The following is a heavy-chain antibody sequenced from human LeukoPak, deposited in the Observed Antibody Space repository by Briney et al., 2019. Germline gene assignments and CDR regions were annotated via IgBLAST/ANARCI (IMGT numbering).Heavy chain of an antibody. CDR1: GYTFTGYY. J-gene: IGHJ3*02. Sequence: GASVKVTCKASGYTFTGYYIHWVRQAPGQGLEWMGWINAGNGNTKYSQEFQGRVTITRDTSASTAYMELGSLRSEDMAVYYCARSLAYCGGDCSTDAFDIWGQGTMVTVSS. V-gene: IGHV1-3*03. CDR3: ARSLAYCGGDCSTDAFDI. CDR2: INAGNGNT. D-gene: IGHD2-21*02.